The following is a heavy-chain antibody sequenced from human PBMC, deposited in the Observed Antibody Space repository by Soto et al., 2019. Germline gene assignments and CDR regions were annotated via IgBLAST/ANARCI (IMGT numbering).Heavy chain of an antibody. V-gene: IGHV3-30-3*01. D-gene: IGHD3-10*01. J-gene: IGHJ4*02. Sequence: GSLRLSCAASGFTFSSYAMHWVRQAPGKGLEWVAVISYDGSNKYYADSVKGRFTISRDNSKNTLYLQMNSLRAEDTAVYYCARDRNYLNYHGSGSYYKLYEYYFDYWGQGTLVTVSS. CDR3: ARDRNYLNYHGSGSYYKLYEYYFDY. CDR2: ISYDGSNK. CDR1: GFTFSSYA.